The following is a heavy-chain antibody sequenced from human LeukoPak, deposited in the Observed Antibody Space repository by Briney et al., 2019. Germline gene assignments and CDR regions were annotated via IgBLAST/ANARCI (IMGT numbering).Heavy chain of an antibody. CDR2: IYYSGST. Sequence: SETLSLSCTVSGGSISSYYWSWIRQPPGKGLEWIGYIYYSGSTNYNPSLKSRVTISIDTSKNHFSLKLSSVTAADTAVYYCARGGSSGWLDYWGQGTLVTVSS. D-gene: IGHD6-19*01. CDR3: ARGGSSGWLDY. V-gene: IGHV4-59*01. CDR1: GGSISSYY. J-gene: IGHJ4*02.